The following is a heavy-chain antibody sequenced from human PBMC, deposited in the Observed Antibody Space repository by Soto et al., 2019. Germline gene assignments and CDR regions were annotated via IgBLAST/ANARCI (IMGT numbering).Heavy chain of an antibody. CDR1: GGSISRGGYY. D-gene: IGHD3-16*01. CDR2: IYYSGST. CDR3: ARGSFMSHVNY. V-gene: IGHV4-31*03. J-gene: IGHJ4*02. Sequence: PSGTLSLTCTVSGGSISRGGYYWSWIRQHPGKGLEWIGYIYYSGSTYYNPSLKSRVTISVDTSKNQFSLKLSSVTAADTAVYYCARGSFMSHVNYWGQGTLVIVSS.